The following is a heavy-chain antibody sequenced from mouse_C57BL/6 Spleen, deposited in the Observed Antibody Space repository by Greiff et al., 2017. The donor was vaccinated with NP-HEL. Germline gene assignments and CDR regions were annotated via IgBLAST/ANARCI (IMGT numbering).Heavy chain of an antibody. V-gene: IGHV1-9*01. CDR3: ARSGSLYDGYSYAMDY. CDR1: GYTFTGYW. CDR2: ILPGSGST. J-gene: IGHJ4*01. Sequence: QVQLQQSGAELMKPGASVKLSCKATGYTFTGYWIEWVKQRPGHGLEWIGEILPGSGSTNYNEKFKGKATFTADTSSNTAYMQLSSLTTEDSAIYSCARSGSLYDGYSYAMDYWGQGTSVTVAS. D-gene: IGHD2-3*01.